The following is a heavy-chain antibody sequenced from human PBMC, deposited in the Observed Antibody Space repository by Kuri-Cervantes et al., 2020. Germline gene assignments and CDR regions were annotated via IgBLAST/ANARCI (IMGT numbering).Heavy chain of an antibody. Sequence: GESLKISCAASGFSFSSYWMSWVRQAPGKGLEWVAIIKQDGSEKYYVDSVKGRFTISRDNAKNSMFLQMNSLRVEDTAVYYCARSIRISAPGNYDSWGQGTLVTVSS. CDR3: ARSIRISAPGNYDS. V-gene: IGHV3-7*01. CDR1: GFSFSSYW. D-gene: IGHD6-13*01. J-gene: IGHJ4*02. CDR2: IKQDGSEK.